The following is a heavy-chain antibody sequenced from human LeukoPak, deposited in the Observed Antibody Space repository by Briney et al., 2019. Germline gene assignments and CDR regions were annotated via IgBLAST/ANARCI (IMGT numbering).Heavy chain of an antibody. Sequence: GGSLRLSCAASGFTFSSYAMHWVRQAPGKGLEWVAVISYDGSNKYYADSVKGRFTISRDNSKNTLYPQMNSLRAEDTAVYYCASSSHIWGQGTMVTVSS. J-gene: IGHJ3*02. CDR3: ASSSHI. V-gene: IGHV3-30-3*01. CDR1: GFTFSSYA. CDR2: ISYDGSNK.